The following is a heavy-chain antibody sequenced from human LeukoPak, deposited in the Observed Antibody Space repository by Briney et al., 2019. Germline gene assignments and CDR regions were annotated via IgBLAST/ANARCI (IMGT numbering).Heavy chain of an antibody. CDR3: ARDLRNHDFWSGGAFDI. Sequence: GGSLRLSCAASGFTFSAYWMAWVRQAPGKGPEWVANVKQDGLEKHYVDSVKGRFTISRDNAKNSLYLQMNSLRVEDTAVYYCARDLRNHDFWSGGAFDIWGQGTMVTVYS. CDR2: VKQDGLEK. CDR1: GFTFSAYW. V-gene: IGHV3-7*01. D-gene: IGHD3-3*01. J-gene: IGHJ3*02.